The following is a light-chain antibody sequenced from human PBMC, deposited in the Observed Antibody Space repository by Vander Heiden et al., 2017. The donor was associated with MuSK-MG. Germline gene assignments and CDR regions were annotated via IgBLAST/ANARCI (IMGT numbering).Light chain of an antibody. Sequence: EIVITHAPATLSVSPGERATLSCRASQSVSSNLAWYQQKPGQAPRLLIYGASTRATGIPARFSGSGSGTEFTLTISSLQSEDFAVYYCQQYNNWPMYTFGQGTRLEIK. J-gene: IGKJ2*01. CDR2: GAS. CDR1: QSVSSN. V-gene: IGKV3-15*01. CDR3: QQYNNWPMYT.